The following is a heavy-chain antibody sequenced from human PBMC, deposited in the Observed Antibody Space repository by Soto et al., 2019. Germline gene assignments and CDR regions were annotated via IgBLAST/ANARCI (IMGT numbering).Heavy chain of an antibody. J-gene: IGHJ6*02. CDR1: GGSFSGYY. CDR2: INHSGST. D-gene: IGHD6-13*01. CDR3: ATRSYHFPSWYPYHPYYVRDV. Sequence: ETLPVTWSVYGGSFSGYYWSWIRQPPGKGLEWIGEINHSGSTNYNPSLKSRVTISVDTSKNQFSLKLSSVTAADTAVYYCATRSYHFPSWYPYHPYYVRDVRRQGSTVTVS. V-gene: IGHV4-34*01.